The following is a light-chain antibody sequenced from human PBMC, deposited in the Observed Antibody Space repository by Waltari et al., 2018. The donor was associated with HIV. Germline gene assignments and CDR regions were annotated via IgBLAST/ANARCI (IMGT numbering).Light chain of an antibody. J-gene: IGKJ1*01. CDR2: WVF. Sequence: DIVMTQSPDSLAVSLGERATINCKSGQSLLYMPNNKYSLAWYQQKPGRPPKLIIYWVFTRESGVPDRFRGSGSETDFPLTTSSLQDEDAAVYYCQQYPNNPWTFGQGTQVEIK. CDR3: QQYPNNPWT. CDR1: QSLLYMPNNKYS. V-gene: IGKV4-1*01.